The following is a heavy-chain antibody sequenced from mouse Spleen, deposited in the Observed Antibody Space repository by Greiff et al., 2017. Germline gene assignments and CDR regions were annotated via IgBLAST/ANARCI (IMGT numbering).Heavy chain of an antibody. J-gene: IGHJ4*01. CDR2: IWTGGGT. CDR3: ANYDLYAMDY. D-gene: IGHD2-4*01. Sequence: VLGVESGPGLVAPSQSLSITCTVSGFSLTSYAISWVRQPPGKGLEWLGAIWTGGGTNYNSAPKSRLSISYDNSKSQVFLKMNRLQTDDTASYYWANYDLYAMDYRGQGNSATGSS. CDR1: GFSLTSYA. V-gene: IGHV2-9-1*01.